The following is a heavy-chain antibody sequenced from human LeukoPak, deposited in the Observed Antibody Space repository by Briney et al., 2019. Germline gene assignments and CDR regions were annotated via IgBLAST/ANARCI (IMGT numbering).Heavy chain of an antibody. CDR2: MNPNSGNT. Sequence: GASVKVSCKASGYTFTSYDINWVRQATGQGLEWMGWMNPNSGNTGYAQKFQGRVTMTRNTSISTAYMELSSLRSEDTAVYYCARGKPKAVAGTRWFDPWGQGTLVTVSS. CDR1: GYTFTSYD. J-gene: IGHJ5*02. V-gene: IGHV1-8*01. CDR3: ARGKPKAVAGTRWFDP. D-gene: IGHD6-19*01.